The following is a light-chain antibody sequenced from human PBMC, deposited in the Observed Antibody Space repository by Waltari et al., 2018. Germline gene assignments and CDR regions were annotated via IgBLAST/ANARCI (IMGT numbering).Light chain of an antibody. V-gene: IGLV3-19*01. J-gene: IGLJ2*01. CDR3: NSRDDSGNHQV. Sequence: SSELTQDPAVSVALGQTVRITCQGDSLGSYSASWYQQKPGQAPVLVIYGKNNRPSGIPDRISGSSSGNTASWTITGARAEDEADYYCNSRDDSGNHQVFGGGTKLTVL. CDR1: SLGSYS. CDR2: GKN.